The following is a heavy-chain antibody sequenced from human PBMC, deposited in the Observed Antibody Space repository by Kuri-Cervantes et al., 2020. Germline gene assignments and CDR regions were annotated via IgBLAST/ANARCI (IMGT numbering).Heavy chain of an antibody. J-gene: IGHJ4*02. CDR2: IYYSGST. Sequence: LRLSCTVSGGSISSGGYYWSWIRQHPGKGLEWIGYIYYSGSTYYNPSLKSRVTISVDTSKNQFSLKLSSVTAADTAVYYCARDGYFESFIDYWGQGTLVTVSS. CDR3: ARDGYFESFIDY. V-gene: IGHV4-31*03. CDR1: GGSISSGGYY. D-gene: IGHD3-9*01.